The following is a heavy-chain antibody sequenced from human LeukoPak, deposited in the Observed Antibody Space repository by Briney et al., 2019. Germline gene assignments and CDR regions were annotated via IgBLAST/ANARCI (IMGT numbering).Heavy chain of an antibody. J-gene: IGHJ5*02. CDR2: INPNSGGT. CDR3: ARDSLYNWNDSGFDP. CDR1: GYTFTSYD. V-gene: IGHV1-2*02. D-gene: IGHD1-20*01. Sequence: ASVKVSCKASGYTFTSYDINWVRQATGQGLEWMGWINPNSGGTNYAQKFQGRVTMTRDTSISTAYMELSRLRSDDTAVYYCARDSLYNWNDSGFDPWGQGTLVTVSS.